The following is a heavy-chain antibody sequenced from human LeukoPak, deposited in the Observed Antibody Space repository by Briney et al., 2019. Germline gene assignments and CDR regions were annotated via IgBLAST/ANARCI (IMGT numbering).Heavy chain of an antibody. V-gene: IGHV5-51*01. Sequence: GESLKISCKGSGYSFTSYWIGWVRQMPGKGLEWMGIIYPGDSDTRYSPSFQGQVTISADKSISTAYLQWSSLKASDTAMYYCARQGSHIAAAGTYFDYWGQGTLVTVSS. CDR3: ARQGSHIAAAGTYFDY. J-gene: IGHJ4*02. D-gene: IGHD6-13*01. CDR2: IYPGDSDT. CDR1: GYSFTSYW.